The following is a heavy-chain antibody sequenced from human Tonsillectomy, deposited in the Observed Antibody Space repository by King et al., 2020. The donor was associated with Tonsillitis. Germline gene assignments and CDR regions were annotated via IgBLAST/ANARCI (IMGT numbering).Heavy chain of an antibody. CDR3: AGTDILGGYYYDSSGYFVY. Sequence: QLVQSGAEVKKPGASVKVPCKASGYTFTSYYMHWVRQAPGQGLEWMRIINPSGGSTSYAQKFQGRVTMTRDTSTSTVYMELSSLRSEDTAVYYCAGTDILGGYYYDSSGYFVYWGQGTLVTVSS. V-gene: IGHV1-46*01. CDR2: INPSGGST. J-gene: IGHJ4*02. D-gene: IGHD3-22*01. CDR1: GYTFTSYY.